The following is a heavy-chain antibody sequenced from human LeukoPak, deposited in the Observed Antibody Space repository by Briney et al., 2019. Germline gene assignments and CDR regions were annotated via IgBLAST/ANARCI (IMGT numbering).Heavy chain of an antibody. D-gene: IGHD6-19*01. CDR3: ATHTLAGIDAFDI. CDR1: GGSISSYY. CDR2: IYTSGST. Sequence: SETLSLTCTVSGGSISSYYGSWIRQPAGKGLEWIGRIYTSGSTNYNPSLKSRVTMSVDTSKNKFSLKLSSVTAADTAVYYCATHTLAGIDAFDIWGQGTMVTVSS. V-gene: IGHV4-4*07. J-gene: IGHJ3*02.